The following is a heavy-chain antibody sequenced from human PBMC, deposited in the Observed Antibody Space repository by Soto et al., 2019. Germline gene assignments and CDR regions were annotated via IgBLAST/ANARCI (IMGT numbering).Heavy chain of an antibody. CDR1: GFTISNYG. Sequence: EVQVLESGGDLVQPGGSLRLSCAASGFTISNYGMSWVRQAPGKAPEWVSTSSSSGDFTYYADSVRGRFTVSRDNSRDTLSLQMDSMRAEDTALYYCARDLYGSSDYWVQGTQVTVSS. CDR3: ARDLYGSSDY. CDR2: SSSSGDFT. J-gene: IGHJ4*02. V-gene: IGHV3-23*01. D-gene: IGHD6-6*01.